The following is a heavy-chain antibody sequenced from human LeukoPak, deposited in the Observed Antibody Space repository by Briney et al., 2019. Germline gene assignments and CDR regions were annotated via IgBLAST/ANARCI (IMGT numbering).Heavy chain of an antibody. Sequence: GRSLTLSCAASRFTFSSYGMHWVRQAPGKGLEWVAVISYDGSNKYYADSVKGRLTISRDNSKNTLYLQMNSLRAEDTAVYYCAKMAQNFDYWGQGTLVTVSS. CDR1: RFTFSSYG. D-gene: IGHD5-24*01. V-gene: IGHV3-30*18. CDR2: ISYDGSNK. J-gene: IGHJ4*02. CDR3: AKMAQNFDY.